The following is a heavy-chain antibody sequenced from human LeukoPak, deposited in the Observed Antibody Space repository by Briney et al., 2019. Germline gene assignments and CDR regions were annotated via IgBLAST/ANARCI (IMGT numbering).Heavy chain of an antibody. CDR2: IYSGGST. CDR3: ARGPTRYYYDSSGYYIL. V-gene: IGHV3-66*01. J-gene: IGHJ4*02. Sequence: SGGSLRLSCAASGFTFSSYAMSWARQAPGKGLEWVSVIYSGGSTYYADSVKGRFTISRDNSKNTLYLQMNSLRAEDTAVYYCARGPTRYYYDSSGYYILWGQGTLVTVSS. CDR1: GFTFSSYA. D-gene: IGHD3-22*01.